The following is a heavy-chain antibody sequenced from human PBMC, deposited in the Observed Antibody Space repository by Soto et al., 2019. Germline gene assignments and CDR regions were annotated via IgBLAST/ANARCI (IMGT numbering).Heavy chain of an antibody. CDR2: INHSGST. CDR1: GGSFSGYY. D-gene: IGHD3-22*01. Sequence: PSETLSLTCAVYGGSFSGYYWSWIRQPPGKGLEWIGEINHSGSTNYNPSLKSRVTISVDTSKNQFSLKLSSVTAADTAVYYCARVRRYYYDSSGYTPFEYWGQGTLVNVSS. J-gene: IGHJ4*02. V-gene: IGHV4-34*01. CDR3: ARVRRYYYDSSGYTPFEY.